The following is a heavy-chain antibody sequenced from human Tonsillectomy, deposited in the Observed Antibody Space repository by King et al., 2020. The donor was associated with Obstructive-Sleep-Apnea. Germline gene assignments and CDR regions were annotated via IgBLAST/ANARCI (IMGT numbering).Heavy chain of an antibody. J-gene: IGHJ6*02. V-gene: IGHV3-30*18. CDR1: GFTFSSYG. CDR2: ISYDGSNK. D-gene: IGHD6-13*01. Sequence: QLVQSGGGVVQPGRSLRLSCTASGFTFSSYGMHWVRQAPGKGLEWVAVISYDGSNKYYIDSVKGRITISRDNSKNTLYLQMNSLRPEDTAVYYCAKELIAAAATGGMDVWGQGTTVTVSS. CDR3: AKELIAAAATGGMDV.